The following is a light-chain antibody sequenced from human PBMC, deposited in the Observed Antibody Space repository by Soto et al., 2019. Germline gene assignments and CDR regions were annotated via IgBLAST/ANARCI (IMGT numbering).Light chain of an antibody. J-gene: IGKJ1*01. CDR2: DAA. CDR1: QSVRSY. Sequence: EIVLTQSPATLSLSPGERATLSCRASQSVRSYLAWYQQKPGQAPRLLISDAANRATGIPARFSGSGSGTDFTLTISSLEAEDFVVYYCQQRSNWPPTFGQGTKVDIK. CDR3: QQRSNWPPT. V-gene: IGKV3-11*01.